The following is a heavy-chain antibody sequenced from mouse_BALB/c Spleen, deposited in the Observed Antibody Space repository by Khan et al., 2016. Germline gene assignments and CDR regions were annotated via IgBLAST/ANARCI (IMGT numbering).Heavy chain of an antibody. D-gene: IGHD2-1*01. CDR3: AKGGKDYGNYGWFAY. Sequence: EVQLQESGPGLVKPSQSLSLTCTVTGYSITSDYAWNWIRQFPGNKLEWMGYISYSGSTSYNPSLKSRISITRDTSKNQFFLQLNSVTTEDTATYYCAKGGKDYGNYGWFAYWGQGTLVTVSA. V-gene: IGHV3-2*02. CDR2: ISYSGST. CDR1: GYSITSDYA. J-gene: IGHJ3*01.